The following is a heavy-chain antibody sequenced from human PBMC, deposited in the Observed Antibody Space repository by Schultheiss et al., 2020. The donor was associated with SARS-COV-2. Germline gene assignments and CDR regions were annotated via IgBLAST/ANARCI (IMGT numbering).Heavy chain of an antibody. Sequence: SETLSLTCTVSGGSISSGGYYWSWIRQHPGKGLEWIGYIYYSGSTNYNPSLKSRLTMSVDTSKNQFSLNLSSVTAADTAVYYCAGHRITMVQGVITSWGQGTLVTVSS. V-gene: IGHV4-61*08. D-gene: IGHD3-10*01. CDR3: AGHRITMVQGVITS. J-gene: IGHJ4*02. CDR1: GGSISSGGYY. CDR2: IYYSGST.